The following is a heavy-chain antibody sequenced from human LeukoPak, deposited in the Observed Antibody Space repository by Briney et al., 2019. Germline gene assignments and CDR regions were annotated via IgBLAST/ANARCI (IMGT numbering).Heavy chain of an antibody. J-gene: IGHJ1*01. CDR1: GGSISSSDWH. CDR3: AREERYTTSSGGH. D-gene: IGHD1-26*01. V-gene: IGHV4-39*07. Sequence: PSETLSLTCTVSGGSISSSDWHWGWIRQPPGKGLEWIGTIFYNGATQFNPSLKSRVTLSVDTSRNQFSLRLTSVTAADTAVYYCAREERYTTSSGGHWGQGTLVTVSS. CDR2: IFYNGAT.